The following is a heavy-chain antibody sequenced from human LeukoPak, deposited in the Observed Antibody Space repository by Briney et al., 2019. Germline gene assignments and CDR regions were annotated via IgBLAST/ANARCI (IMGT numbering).Heavy chain of an antibody. CDR3: ARVSAITGATDALDF. CDR1: GFTFSDRF. D-gene: IGHD1-20*01. J-gene: IGHJ3*01. V-gene: IGHV3-72*01. CDR2: IRKKPNSYTT. Sequence: GGSLRLSCAASGFTFSDRFMDWVRQAPGKGLEWVGRIRKKPNSYTTEYAASVKGRFTFSRDDSKNSLYLQMNSPETEDTAVYYCARVSAITGATDALDFWGQGTMVTVSS.